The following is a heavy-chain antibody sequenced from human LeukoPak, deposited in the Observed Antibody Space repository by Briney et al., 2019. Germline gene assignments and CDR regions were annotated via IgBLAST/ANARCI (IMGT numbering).Heavy chain of an antibody. D-gene: IGHD5-24*01. J-gene: IGHJ3*02. Sequence: PSGTLSLTCTVSGGSISSSSNYYWGWVRQPPGKGLEWIGTIYYLGGTHYNPSLKSRLTISVDTSKNQFSLKLTSVTAADTAVVYCARSGGYNTHDAFDIWGQGTMVTVSS. CDR3: ARSGGYNTHDAFDI. V-gene: IGHV4-39*07. CDR2: IYYLGGT. CDR1: GGSISSSSNYY.